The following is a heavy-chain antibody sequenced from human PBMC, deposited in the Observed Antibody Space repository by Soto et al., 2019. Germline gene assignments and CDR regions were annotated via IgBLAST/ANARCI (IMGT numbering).Heavy chain of an antibody. J-gene: IGHJ1*01. V-gene: IGHV1-18*01. CDR3: TRAAREFSGSCSFH. Sequence: QVQLVQCGAEVKKPGASVKVSCKASGYNFTNYGINWLRQAPGQRLEWMGWISAYNGNTEYAQNLQGRVTMTTDTSTTTAYMELRSLRSDDTAVFYCTRAAREFSGSCSFHWGQGTLVTVSS. CDR2: ISAYNGNT. D-gene: IGHD1-26*01. CDR1: GYNFTNYG.